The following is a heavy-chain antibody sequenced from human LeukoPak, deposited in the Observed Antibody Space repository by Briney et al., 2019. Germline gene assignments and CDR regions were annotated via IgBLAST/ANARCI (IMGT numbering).Heavy chain of an antibody. J-gene: IGHJ5*02. CDR2: INSDGSQT. Sequence: GGSLRLSCAASRFTFSRYWMHWVRQAPGKGLVWVSRINSDGSQTNYADSVKGRFTISRDNAANTLFLQMSSLRAEDTAVYYCAREKDDHGDPGPLDAWGQGDLVTVSS. CDR1: RFTFSRYW. D-gene: IGHD4-17*01. V-gene: IGHV3-74*01. CDR3: AREKDDHGDPGPLDA.